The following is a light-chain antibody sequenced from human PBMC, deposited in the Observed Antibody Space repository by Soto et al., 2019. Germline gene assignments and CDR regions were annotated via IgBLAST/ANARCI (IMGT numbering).Light chain of an antibody. CDR3: QQYNNWPLFT. CDR1: QSVSSY. J-gene: IGKJ3*01. Sequence: EIVLTQSPATLSLSPGERVTLSCRASQSVSSYLVWYQQKPGQAPRLLIYDASTRATGIPARFSGSGSGTEFTLTISSLQSEDFAVYYCQQYNNWPLFTFGPGTKVDIK. CDR2: DAS. V-gene: IGKV3-15*01.